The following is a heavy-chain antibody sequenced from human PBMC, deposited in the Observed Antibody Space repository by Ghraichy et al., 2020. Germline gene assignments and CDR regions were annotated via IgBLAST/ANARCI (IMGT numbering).Heavy chain of an antibody. D-gene: IGHD2-15*01. J-gene: IGHJ4*02. CDR3: AKSSLAGVVEHYFDY. Sequence: GGSLRLSCAASGFTFSSYAMSWVRQAPGKGLEWVSAISGSGGSTYYADSVKGRFTISRDNSKNTLYLQMNSLRAEDTAVYYCAKSSLAGVVEHYFDYWGQGTLVTVSS. CDR1: GFTFSSYA. V-gene: IGHV3-23*01. CDR2: ISGSGGST.